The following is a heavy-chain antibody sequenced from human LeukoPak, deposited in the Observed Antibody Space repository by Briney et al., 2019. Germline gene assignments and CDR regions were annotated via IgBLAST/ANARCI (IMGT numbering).Heavy chain of an antibody. CDR3: AKAPDYGGNSASYYFDY. Sequence: GGSLRLSCAASGFTFSGSAIHWVRQSSGKGLEWVGQIDKKDKGYATATAYAASVKGRFTISRDDSINTAYLQMNSLRAEDTALYYCAKAPDYGGNSASYYFDYWGQGTLVTVSS. CDR2: IDKKDKGYATAT. V-gene: IGHV3-73*01. J-gene: IGHJ4*02. D-gene: IGHD4-23*01. CDR1: GFTFSGSA.